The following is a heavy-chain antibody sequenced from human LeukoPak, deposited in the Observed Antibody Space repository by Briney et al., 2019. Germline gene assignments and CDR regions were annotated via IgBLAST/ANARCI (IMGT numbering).Heavy chain of an antibody. Sequence: GGSLRLSCAASGFTFSSYAMHWVRQAPGKGLGWVAVISYDGSNKYYADSVKGRFTISRDNSKNTLYLQMNSLRAEDTAVYYCARVMEQWLVRGTFDYWGQGTLVTVSS. V-gene: IGHV3-30*04. CDR1: GFTFSSYA. CDR2: ISYDGSNK. D-gene: IGHD6-19*01. J-gene: IGHJ4*02. CDR3: ARVMEQWLVRGTFDY.